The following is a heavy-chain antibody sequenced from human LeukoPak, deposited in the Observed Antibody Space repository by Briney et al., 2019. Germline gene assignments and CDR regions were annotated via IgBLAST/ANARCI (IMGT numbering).Heavy chain of an antibody. V-gene: IGHV1-46*01. J-gene: IGHJ5*02. CDR1: GYTFTSYY. D-gene: IGHD4-17*01. Sequence: ASVKVSCKASGYTFTSYYMHWVRQAPGQGLEWMGIINPSGGSTSYAQKFQGRVTMTRDMSTSTVYMELSSLRSEDTAVYYCARDGLTTVTTSWFDPWGQGTLVTVSS. CDR3: ARDGLTTVTTSWFDP. CDR2: INPSGGST.